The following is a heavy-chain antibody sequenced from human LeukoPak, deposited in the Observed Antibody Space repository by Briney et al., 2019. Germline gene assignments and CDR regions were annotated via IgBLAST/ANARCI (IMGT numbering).Heavy chain of an antibody. CDR3: ARDRYSSGWADAFDI. V-gene: IGHV3-33*08. D-gene: IGHD6-19*01. CDR1: GFTFSSYG. J-gene: IGHJ3*02. CDR2: IWYDGSNK. Sequence: GGSLRLSCAGSGFTFSSYGMHWVRQAPGKGLEWVAVIWYDGSNKYYADSVKGRFTISRDNSKNTLYLEMNSLRAEDTAVYYCARDRYSSGWADAFDIWGQGTMVTVSS.